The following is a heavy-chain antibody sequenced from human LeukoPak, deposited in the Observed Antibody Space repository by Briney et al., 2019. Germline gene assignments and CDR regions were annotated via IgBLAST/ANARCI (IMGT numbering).Heavy chain of an antibody. J-gene: IGHJ4*02. CDR2: ISSSGSTI. V-gene: IGHV3-11*01. CDR3: ASSRYFDSTFDY. Sequence: GGALRLSCAAPGFTFSDHYMSWIRQAPGKGLGRVSYISSSGSTIYYADSVKGRFTISRDNAKNSLYLQINSLRAEDTAVYYCASSRYFDSTFDYWGQGTLVTVSS. D-gene: IGHD3-9*01. CDR1: GFTFSDHY.